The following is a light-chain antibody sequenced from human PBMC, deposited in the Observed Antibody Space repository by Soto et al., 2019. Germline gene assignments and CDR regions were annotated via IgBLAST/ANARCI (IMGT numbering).Light chain of an antibody. V-gene: IGKV3-20*01. CDR3: QQYGSSPT. Sequence: ILLTQSPGTLSLSPGERATLSCGASQNLASNYFAWYQQNPGQTPRLLIYGVSSRATGIPDRFSGSGSGTDFTLTISRLEPEDFAVYYCQQYGSSPTFGQGTKVDIK. CDR1: QNLASNY. J-gene: IGKJ1*01. CDR2: GVS.